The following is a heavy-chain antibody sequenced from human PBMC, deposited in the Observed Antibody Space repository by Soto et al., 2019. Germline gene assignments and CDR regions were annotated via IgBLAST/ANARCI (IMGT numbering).Heavy chain of an antibody. D-gene: IGHD3-3*01. CDR1: GFSLSTSGVG. CDR2: IYWNDDK. CDR3: AHRRGGDVGVVPGDWFDP. J-gene: IGHJ5*02. Sequence: QITLKESGPTLVKPTQTLTLTCTFSGFSLSTSGVGVGWIRQPPGKALEWLALIYWNDDKRYSPSLKSRLTITKDTSKNQVVLTMTNMDPVDTATYYCAHRRGGDVGVVPGDWFDPWGQGTLVTVSS. V-gene: IGHV2-5*01.